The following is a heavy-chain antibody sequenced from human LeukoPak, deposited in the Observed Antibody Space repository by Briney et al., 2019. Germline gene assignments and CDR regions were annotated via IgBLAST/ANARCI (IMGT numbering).Heavy chain of an antibody. J-gene: IGHJ4*02. CDR3: ARDPVEWELLLDY. CDR2: MNIDGSEK. D-gene: IGHD1-26*01. V-gene: IGHV3-7*01. Sequence: PGRSLRLSCAASGFTFNNYGMHWVRQAPGKRLEWVANMNIDGSEKYYADSAKGRFTISRDNARNSVYLQMNSLRVEDTAVYYCARDPVEWELLLDYWGQGTLVTVSS. CDR1: GFTFNNYG.